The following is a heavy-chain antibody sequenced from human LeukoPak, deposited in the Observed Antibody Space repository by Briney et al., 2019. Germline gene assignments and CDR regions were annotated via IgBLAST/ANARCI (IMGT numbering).Heavy chain of an antibody. CDR2: INPSGGST. CDR1: GYTFTSYY. CDR3: ARDLPPSYGDYDGWFDP. D-gene: IGHD4-17*01. J-gene: IGHJ5*02. Sequence: ASVKVSCKASGYTFTSYYMHWVRQAPGQGLEWMGTINPSGGSTSYAQKFQGRVTMTRDTSTSTVYMELSSLRSEDTAVYYCARDLPPSYGDYDGWFDPWGQGTLVTVSS. V-gene: IGHV1-46*01.